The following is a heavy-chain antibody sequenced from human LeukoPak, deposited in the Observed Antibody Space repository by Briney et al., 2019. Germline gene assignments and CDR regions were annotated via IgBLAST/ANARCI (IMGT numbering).Heavy chain of an antibody. D-gene: IGHD3-9*01. V-gene: IGHV3-7*01. Sequence: GGSLRLSCAASGFTFSSYWMSWVRQAPGKGLEWVANIKQDGSEKYYVDSVKGRFTISRDNAKNSLYLQMNSLRAEDTAVYYCARRYFDWLLSHYLDYWGQGTLVTVSS. CDR2: IKQDGSEK. CDR3: ARRYFDWLLSHYLDY. CDR1: GFTFSSYW. J-gene: IGHJ4*02.